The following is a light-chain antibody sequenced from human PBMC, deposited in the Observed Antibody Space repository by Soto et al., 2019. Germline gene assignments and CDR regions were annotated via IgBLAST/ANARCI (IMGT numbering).Light chain of an antibody. J-gene: IGKJ1*01. CDR2: GAS. CDR3: QQYVNSKT. V-gene: IGKV3-20*01. CDR1: QSVSSSY. Sequence: EIVLTQSPGTLSLSPGERATLSCRASQSVSSSYLAWYQQKPGQAPRLLIYGASSRATGIPDRFSGSGSGTDFTLTISRLEPEDFAVYYCQQYVNSKTFGQGTKVEIK.